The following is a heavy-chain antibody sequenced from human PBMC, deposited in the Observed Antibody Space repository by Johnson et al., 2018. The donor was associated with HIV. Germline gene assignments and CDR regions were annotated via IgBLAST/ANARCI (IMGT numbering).Heavy chain of an antibody. D-gene: IGHD2-2*03. Sequence: VQLVESGGGLVQPGGSLRLSCAASGFTFSSYDMHWVRQATGKGLELVSAIGTAGDTYYPGSVKGRFTISRENAKNSLYLQMNSLRAGDTAVYYCARGHGSDAFDIWGQGTMVTVSS. CDR2: IGTAGDT. V-gene: IGHV3-13*01. CDR1: GFTFSSYD. J-gene: IGHJ3*02. CDR3: ARGHGSDAFDI.